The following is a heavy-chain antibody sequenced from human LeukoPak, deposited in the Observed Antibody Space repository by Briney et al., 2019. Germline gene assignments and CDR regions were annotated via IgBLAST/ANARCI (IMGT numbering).Heavy chain of an antibody. J-gene: IGHJ5*02. D-gene: IGHD3-3*01. CDR2: IRGSGAST. Sequence: GGSLRLSCAASGFPFNEYAMNWVRQAPGKGLEWVSGIRGSGASTHYADSVKGRFTISRDNSKNTLFLEMDSLKADETAIYYCGKKGSRSGVSGNWFDPWGQGTLVTVSS. V-gene: IGHV3-23*01. CDR3: GKKGSRSGVSGNWFDP. CDR1: GFPFNEYA.